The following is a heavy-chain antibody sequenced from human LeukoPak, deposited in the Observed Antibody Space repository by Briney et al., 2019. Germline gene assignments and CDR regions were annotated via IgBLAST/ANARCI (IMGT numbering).Heavy chain of an antibody. CDR1: GFTFSSYG. CDR2: IWYDGSNK. V-gene: IGHV3-33*01. CDR3: ARGGPGSMIVVVPFDP. Sequence: PGGSLRLSCAASGFTFSSYGMHWVRQAPGKGLEWVAVIWYDGSNKYYADSVKGRFTISRDNSKNTLYLQMNSLRAEDTAVYYCARGGPGSMIVVVPFDPWGQGTLVTVSS. D-gene: IGHD3-22*01. J-gene: IGHJ5*02.